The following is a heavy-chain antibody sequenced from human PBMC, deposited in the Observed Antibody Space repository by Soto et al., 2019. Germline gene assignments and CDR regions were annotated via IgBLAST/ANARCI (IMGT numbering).Heavy chain of an antibody. CDR2: ISSSSSYI. CDR3: ARVVAGTGGIYYYYGMDV. CDR1: GFTFSSYS. V-gene: IGHV3-21*01. Sequence: GGSLRLSCGASGFTFSSYSINWVRQAPGKGLEWVSSISSSSSYIYYADSVKGRFAISRDNAKNSLYLQMNSLRAEDTAVYYCARVVAGTGGIYYYYGMDVWGQGTTVTVSS. D-gene: IGHD6-19*01. J-gene: IGHJ6*02.